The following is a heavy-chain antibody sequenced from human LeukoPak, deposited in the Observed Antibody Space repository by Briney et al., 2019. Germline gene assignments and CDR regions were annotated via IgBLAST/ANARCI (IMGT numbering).Heavy chain of an antibody. CDR1: GFTFRSHA. J-gene: IGHJ4*02. V-gene: IGHV3-23*01. D-gene: IGHD3-16*01. CDR2: IRGDGATM. Sequence: PGGSLRLSCAASGFTFRSHAMSWVRRAPGRGLEWVSAIRGDGATMFYADSVKGRITVSRDNYKNTLYLQFNSLRVDDTAVYYCARDQFRDYFRGADYWGQGTLVTVSS. CDR3: ARDQFRDYFRGADY.